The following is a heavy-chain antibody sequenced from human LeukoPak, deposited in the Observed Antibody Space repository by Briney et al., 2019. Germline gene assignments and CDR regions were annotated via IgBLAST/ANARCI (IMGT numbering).Heavy chain of an antibody. CDR3: ARVLSVGARNLFDY. V-gene: IGHV1-2*02. J-gene: IGHJ4*02. D-gene: IGHD1-26*01. CDR1: GYTFTGYY. CDR2: INPNSGGT. Sequence: GASVKVSCKASGYTFTGYYMHWVRQAPGRGLEWMGWINPNSGGTNYAQKFQGRVTMTRDTSISTAYMELSRLRSDDTVVYYCARVLSVGARNLFDYWGQGTLVTVSS.